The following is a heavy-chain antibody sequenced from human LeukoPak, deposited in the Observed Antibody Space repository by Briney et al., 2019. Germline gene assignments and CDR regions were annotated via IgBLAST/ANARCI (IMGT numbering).Heavy chain of an antibody. V-gene: IGHV4-59*08. Sequence: SETLSLTCTVSGGSISSYYWSWIRQPPGKGLEWIGYIYYSGSTNYNPSLKSRVTTSVDTSKNQFSLKLSSVTAADTAVYYCARRSYCSSTSCFFDPWGQGTLVTVSS. CDR3: ARRSYCSSTSCFFDP. CDR1: GGSISSYY. CDR2: IYYSGST. D-gene: IGHD2-2*01. J-gene: IGHJ5*02.